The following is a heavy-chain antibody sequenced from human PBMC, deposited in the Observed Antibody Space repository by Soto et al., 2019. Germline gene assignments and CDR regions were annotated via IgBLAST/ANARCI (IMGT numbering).Heavy chain of an antibody. V-gene: IGHV3-30-3*01. CDR2: LSYDGSET. Sequence: QVQLVESGGGVVQPGKSLRLSCAASGFTFSSFAMHWVRQAPGRGLEWVTLLSYDGSETYYADSVKGRFTISRDDSQNTVHMQMNSLRTEDTAVYYCAREAVSGLVHHYCCGMDIWGKGTMVTVSS. CDR1: GFTFSSFA. CDR3: AREAVSGLVHHYCCGMDI. D-gene: IGHD6-19*01. J-gene: IGHJ6*04.